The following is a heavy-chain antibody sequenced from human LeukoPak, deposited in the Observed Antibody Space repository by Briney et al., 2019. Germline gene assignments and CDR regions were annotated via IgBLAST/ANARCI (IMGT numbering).Heavy chain of an antibody. CDR1: GFTFDDYT. V-gene: IGHV3-48*01. CDR2: ISSSSSTI. D-gene: IGHD6-19*01. CDR3: EGVIAVAGKASRPFDY. Sequence: PGGSLRLSCAASGFTFDDYTMHWVRQAPGKGLEWVSYISSSSSTIYYADSVKGRFTISRDNAKNSLYLQMNSLRAEDTAVYYCEGVIAVAGKASRPFDYWGQGTLVTVSS. J-gene: IGHJ4*02.